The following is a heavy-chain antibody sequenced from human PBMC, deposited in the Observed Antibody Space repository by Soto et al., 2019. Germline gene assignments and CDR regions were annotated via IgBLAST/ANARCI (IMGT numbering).Heavy chain of an antibody. CDR2: IYYSGST. Sequence: QVQLQESGPGLVKPSQTLSLTCTVSGGSISSGGYYWSWIRQHPGKGLEWIGYIYYSGSTYYNPSLQRRVTISVDTSKNQFALKRSSVTAADTAVYYCARDLAAYSNYYYYGMDVWGQGTTVTVSS. CDR1: GGSISSGGYY. CDR3: ARDLAAYSNYYYYGMDV. V-gene: IGHV4-31*03. D-gene: IGHD4-4*01. J-gene: IGHJ6*02.